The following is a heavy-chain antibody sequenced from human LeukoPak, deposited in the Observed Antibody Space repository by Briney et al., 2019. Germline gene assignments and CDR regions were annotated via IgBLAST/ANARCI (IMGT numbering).Heavy chain of an antibody. CDR2: ISSSSSYI. CDR1: GFTFSSYS. Sequence: PGGSLRLSCAASGFTFSSYSMNWVRQAPGKGLEWVSSISSSSSYIYYADSVKGRFTISRDNAKNSLYLQMNSLRAEDTAVYYCARGTIGGAPPFDYWGQGTLVTVSS. J-gene: IGHJ4*02. D-gene: IGHD1-26*01. V-gene: IGHV3-21*01. CDR3: ARGTIGGAPPFDY.